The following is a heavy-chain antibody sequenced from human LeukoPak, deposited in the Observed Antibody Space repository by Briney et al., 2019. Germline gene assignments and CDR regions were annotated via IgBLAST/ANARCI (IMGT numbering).Heavy chain of an antibody. Sequence: GPSVKVSCKASGGTFSSYAISWVRQAPGQGLEWMGRIIPILGIANYAQKFQGRVTITADKSTSTAYMELSSLRSEDTAVYYCARDPSLTTYYYDSSGYYYPDDYWGQGTLVTVSS. J-gene: IGHJ4*02. CDR2: IIPILGIA. CDR1: GGTFSSYA. D-gene: IGHD3-22*01. CDR3: ARDPSLTTYYYDSSGYYYPDDY. V-gene: IGHV1-69*04.